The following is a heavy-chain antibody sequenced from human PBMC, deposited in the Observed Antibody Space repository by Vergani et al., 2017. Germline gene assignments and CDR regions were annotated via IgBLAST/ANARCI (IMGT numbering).Heavy chain of an antibody. CDR1: GFTFSSYS. D-gene: IGHD2-2*01. CDR3: AKGGRLRPAAIRGFWPSGEYFQH. CDR2: ISSSSSYI. V-gene: IGHV3-21*04. Sequence: VQLVESGGGLVKPGGSLRLSCAASGFTFSSYSMNWVRQAPGKGLELVSSISSSSSYIYYADSVKGRFTISRDNAKNSLYLQMNSLRAEDTAVYYCAKGGRLRPAAIRGFWPSGEYFQHWGQGTLVTVSS. J-gene: IGHJ1*01.